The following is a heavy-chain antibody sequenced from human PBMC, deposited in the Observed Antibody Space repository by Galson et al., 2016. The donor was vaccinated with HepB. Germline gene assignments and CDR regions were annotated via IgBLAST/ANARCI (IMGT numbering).Heavy chain of an antibody. CDR2: ISGSGSNT. CDR3: AKRYCSGGSCYHVYH. Sequence: SLRLSCAASGFTFSTYAMSWVRQAPGKGLEWVSLISGSGSNTFYADSVKGRFTISRDNPKNTLYLQMNSLRAEDTAVYYCAKRYCSGGSCYHVYHWGQGTLFTVSS. J-gene: IGHJ5*02. V-gene: IGHV3-23*01. CDR1: GFTFSTYA. D-gene: IGHD2-15*01.